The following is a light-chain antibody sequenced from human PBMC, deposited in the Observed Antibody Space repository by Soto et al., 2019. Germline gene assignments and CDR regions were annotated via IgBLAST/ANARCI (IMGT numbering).Light chain of an antibody. J-gene: IGLJ1*01. CDR1: SSNIGAGYE. V-gene: IGLV1-40*01. Sequence: QSVLTQPPSVSEAPGQRVTISCTGSSSNIGAGYEAHWYQQVPGTAPKLLIYENNNRPSGVPDRFSGSKSGTSASLAITGLQAEDEAEYHCQSYDSSLSGYVFGPGTKVTVL. CDR3: QSYDSSLSGYV. CDR2: ENN.